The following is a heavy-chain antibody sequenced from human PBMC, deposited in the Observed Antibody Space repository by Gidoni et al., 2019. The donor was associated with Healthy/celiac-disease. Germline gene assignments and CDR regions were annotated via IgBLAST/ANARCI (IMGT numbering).Heavy chain of an antibody. V-gene: IGHV3-33*01. CDR3: ARTWNAEPFDAFDI. CDR1: GFTFSSYG. D-gene: IGHD1-1*01. Sequence: QVQLVESGGGVVQPGRSLRLSCAASGFTFSSYGMHWVRQAPGKGLEWVAVIWYDGSNKYYADSVKGRFTISRDNSKNTLYLQMNSLRAEDTAVYYCARTWNAEPFDAFDIWGQGTMVTVSS. J-gene: IGHJ3*02. CDR2: IWYDGSNK.